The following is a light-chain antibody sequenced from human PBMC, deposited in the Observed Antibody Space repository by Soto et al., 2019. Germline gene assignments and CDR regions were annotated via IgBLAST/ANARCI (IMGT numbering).Light chain of an antibody. V-gene: IGKV1-39*01. CDR2: AAS. Sequence: DIQFTQSPSFLSASVGDRVTIICRASQSINIFLNWYQQKPGKAPKLLIYAASSLQSGVPSRFSGSGSGTVFTLTISSLQPEDFASYYCQQSYSIPWTFGQGTKVDIK. CDR1: QSINIF. J-gene: IGKJ1*01. CDR3: QQSYSIPWT.